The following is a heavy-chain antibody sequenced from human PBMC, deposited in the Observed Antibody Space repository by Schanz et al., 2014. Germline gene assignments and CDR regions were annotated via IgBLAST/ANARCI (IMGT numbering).Heavy chain of an antibody. V-gene: IGHV3-7*01. CDR1: GFTFSTYW. D-gene: IGHD3-3*01. J-gene: IGHJ4*02. CDR3: ARDKGGYYPFDY. Sequence: VQLVESGGGLVQPGGSLRLSCAASGFTFSTYWMSWVRQAPGKGLEWVANIKQDESERSYVDSVKGRFTISRDNAKNPLDLQMNSPRAEDTAVDYCARDKGGYYPFDYWGQGTLVTVSS. CDR2: IKQDESER.